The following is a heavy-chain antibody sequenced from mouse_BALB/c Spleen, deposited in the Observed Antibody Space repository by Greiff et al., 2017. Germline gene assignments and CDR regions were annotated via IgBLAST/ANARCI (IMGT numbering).Heavy chain of an antibody. J-gene: IGHJ3*01. D-gene: IGHD2-3*01. CDR3: AREIYDGYYSWFAY. V-gene: IGHV1-9*01. CDR2: ILPGSGST. Sequence: LVESGAELMKPGASVKISCKATGYTFSSYWIEWVKQRPGHGLEWIGEILPGSGSTNYNEKFKGKATFTADTSSNTAYMQLSSLTSEDSAVYYCAREIYDGYYSWFAYWGQGTLVTVSA. CDR1: GYTFSSYW.